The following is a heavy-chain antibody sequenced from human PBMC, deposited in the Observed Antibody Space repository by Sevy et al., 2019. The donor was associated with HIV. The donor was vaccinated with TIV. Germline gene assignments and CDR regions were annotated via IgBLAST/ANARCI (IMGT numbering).Heavy chain of an antibody. Sequence: ASVKVSCKASGDTFTNNYMHWARQAPGPGLEWMGIIDPSAGNAGYGQRFKGRVTMTRDTSTSTLYMDLNSLRSDDTAGYYCVRADPAQHFDSWGQGTLVTVSS. CDR3: VRADPAQHFDS. CDR2: IDPSAGNA. J-gene: IGHJ4*02. V-gene: IGHV1-46*01. CDR1: GDTFTNNY.